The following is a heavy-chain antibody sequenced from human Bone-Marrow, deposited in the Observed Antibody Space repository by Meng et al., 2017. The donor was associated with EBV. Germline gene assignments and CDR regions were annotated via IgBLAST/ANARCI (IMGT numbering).Heavy chain of an antibody. CDR3: AHLIAARPFDY. CDR2: IYWDDDK. CDR1: GFSLSTRGVG. V-gene: IGHV2-5*02. Sequence: QITLKESGPTLGKPTQTLPLPCPFSGFSLSTRGVGVGWIRQPPGKALEWLAVIYWDDDKRYSPSLKSRLTITKDTSKKQVVLTMTNMDPVDAATYYCAHLIAARPFDYWGQGTLVTVSS. J-gene: IGHJ4*02. D-gene: IGHD6-6*01.